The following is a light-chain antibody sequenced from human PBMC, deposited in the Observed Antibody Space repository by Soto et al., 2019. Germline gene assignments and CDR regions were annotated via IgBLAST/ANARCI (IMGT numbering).Light chain of an antibody. CDR3: SSFVGSVAVYVM. J-gene: IGLJ3*02. Sequence: QSALTQPASVSGSPGQSISISCTGTTSTVATYDLVSWYQQHPGKAPRLLIYEATKRHSGTSNRFSGSKSGNTASLTISGLQSEDEAEYYCSSFVGSVAVYVMFGGGTKLTVL. CDR1: TSTVATYDL. CDR2: EAT. V-gene: IGLV2-23*02.